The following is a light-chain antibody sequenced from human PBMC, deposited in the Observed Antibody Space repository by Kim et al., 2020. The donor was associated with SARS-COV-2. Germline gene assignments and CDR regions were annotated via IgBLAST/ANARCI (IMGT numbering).Light chain of an antibody. CDR3: LLYYSGVRV. V-gene: IGLV7-46*01. CDR1: TGAVTSGHF. J-gene: IGLJ2*01. CDR2: DIT. Sequence: PGGTGTLTCGTSTGAVTSGHFPYWFQHKPGQAPSTLTYDITQRHSWTPARFSGSLLGDKAALTLSGAQPEDEADYYCLLYYSGVRVFGGGTQLTVL.